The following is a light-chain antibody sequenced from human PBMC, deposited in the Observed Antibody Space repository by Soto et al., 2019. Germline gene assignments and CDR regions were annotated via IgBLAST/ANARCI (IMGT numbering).Light chain of an antibody. CDR1: STDVGEYNY. CDR3: SSFVGAPLI. Sequence: QSALTQPPSASGSPGQSVTIPCAGTSTDVGEYNYVSWYQQHPGKVTKLIIFEVNKRPSVVPDRFAGSKSGDTASLTVSGLQAEDEAYYYCSSFVGAPLIFGGGTKLTVL. V-gene: IGLV2-8*01. CDR2: EVN. J-gene: IGLJ2*01.